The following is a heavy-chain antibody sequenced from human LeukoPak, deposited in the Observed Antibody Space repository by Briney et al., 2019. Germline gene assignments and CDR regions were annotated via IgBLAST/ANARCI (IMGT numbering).Heavy chain of an antibody. CDR3: AKPKTYDSYYFDY. D-gene: IGHD3-3*01. J-gene: IGHJ4*02. Sequence: PGGSLRLSCAASGFTFSSYAMSWVRQAPGKGLEWVSAISGSGGSTYYADSVRGRFTISRDNSKNTLYLQMNSLRAEDTAVYYCAKPKTYDSYYFDYWGQGTLVTVSS. CDR2: ISGSGGST. V-gene: IGHV3-23*01. CDR1: GFTFSSYA.